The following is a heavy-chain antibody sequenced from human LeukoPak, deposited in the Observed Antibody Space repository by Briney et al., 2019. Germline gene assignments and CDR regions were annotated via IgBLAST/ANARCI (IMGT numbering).Heavy chain of an antibody. CDR1: GGSISSYY. V-gene: IGHV4-4*07. J-gene: IGHJ5*02. Sequence: SETLSLTCTVPGGSISSYYWSWVRQPAGKGLEWIGRIYTSGSTYYNPSLKSRVTMSVDTSKNQFSLKLSFVTAADTAVYYCARLLAAAGTVGWFDPWGQGTLVTVSS. CDR2: IYTSGST. D-gene: IGHD6-13*01. CDR3: ARLLAAAGTVGWFDP.